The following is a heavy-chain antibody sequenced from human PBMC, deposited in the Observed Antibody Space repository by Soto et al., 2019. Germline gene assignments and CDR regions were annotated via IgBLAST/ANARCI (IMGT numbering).Heavy chain of an antibody. Sequence: PSETLSLTWSVSGDSVSSYYWSWIRKPPGKGLEWIGYIYLSGSASYNPSLKSRVSISLHTSRNQFSLKLSSVTAADTAVYYCARGVLRYYYYGMDVWGQGTTVTVSS. J-gene: IGHJ6*02. V-gene: IGHV4-59*02. CDR2: IYLSGSA. CDR3: ARGVLRYYYYGMDV. CDR1: GDSVSSYY.